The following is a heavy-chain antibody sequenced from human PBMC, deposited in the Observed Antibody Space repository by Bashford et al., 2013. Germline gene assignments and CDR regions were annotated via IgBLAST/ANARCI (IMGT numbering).Heavy chain of an antibody. Sequence: GGSLRLSCAASGFTFSSYSMNWVRQAPGKGLEWVSSMDTSSTYIYYADSVKGRFTISRDNSTNTLYLQMNSLRAEDTAVYYCARGALELRFFMVWGQGTLVTVSS. J-gene: IGHJ4*02. V-gene: IGHV3-21*04. CDR1: GFTFSSYS. CDR3: ARGALELRFFMV. D-gene: IGHD3-3*01. CDR2: MDTSSTYI.